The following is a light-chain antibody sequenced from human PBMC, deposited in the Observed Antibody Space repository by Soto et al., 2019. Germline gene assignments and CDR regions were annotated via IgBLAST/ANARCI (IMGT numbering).Light chain of an antibody. CDR1: QSVSRSY. V-gene: IGKV3-20*01. J-gene: IGKJ1*01. CDR3: QQYGSSPPWT. CDR2: GAS. Sequence: EVVLTQSPGTLSLSPGERATLSCRASQSVSRSYLAWYQQKHGQAPRLLINGASNRATGIPDRFSGSGSGTDFTLTISRLEPEYFAVYYCQQYGSSPPWTFGQGTKVEIK.